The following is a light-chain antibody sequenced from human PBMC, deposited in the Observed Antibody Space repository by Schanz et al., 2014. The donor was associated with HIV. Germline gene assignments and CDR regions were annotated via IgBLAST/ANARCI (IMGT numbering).Light chain of an antibody. CDR3: GAWDSSLSAVV. J-gene: IGLJ2*01. CDR1: SSNLGTNF. V-gene: IGLV1-51*01. Sequence: QSVLTQPPSVSGAPGQRVTISCTGGSSNLGTNFQVHWYQQLPGTAPKLLIYDNYKRPSEIPDRFSGSKSGTSATLGITGLQTGDEADYYCGAWDSSLSAVVFGGGTKLTVL. CDR2: DNY.